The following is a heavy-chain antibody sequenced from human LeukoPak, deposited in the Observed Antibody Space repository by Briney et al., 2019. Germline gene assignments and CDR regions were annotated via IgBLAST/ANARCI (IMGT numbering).Heavy chain of an antibody. V-gene: IGHV1-2*06. J-gene: IGHJ3*01. D-gene: IGHD3-22*01. CDR2: INANSGGT. CDR3: ARTYCFDSTGSRDAFDF. Sequence: ASVTVSCKASGYTFTDYCMHWVRQARGEGLERMGRINANSGGTNYAQKFQGRVTMTRDTSISTAYMELSRLRSDDAAVYYCARTYCFDSTGSRDAFDFWGQGTMVIVST. CDR1: GYTFTDYC.